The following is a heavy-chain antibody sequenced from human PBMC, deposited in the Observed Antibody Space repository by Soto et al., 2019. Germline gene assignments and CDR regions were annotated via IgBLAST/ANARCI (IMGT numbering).Heavy chain of an antibody. Sequence: LSFTCAVSGGSISSGGNSWSWIRQPPGKGLEWIGYIYQSGSTYYNPSLKSRVTISVDRSKNQFSLKLSSVTAADTAVYYCARSVVRGVMGSYYYNGMDVWGQGTTVTVSS. D-gene: IGHD3-10*01. CDR3: ARSVVRGVMGSYYYNGMDV. J-gene: IGHJ6*02. CDR2: IYQSGST. CDR1: GGSISSGGNS. V-gene: IGHV4-30-2*01.